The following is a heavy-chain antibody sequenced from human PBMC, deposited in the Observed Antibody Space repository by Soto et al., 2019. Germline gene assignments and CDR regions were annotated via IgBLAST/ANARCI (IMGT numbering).Heavy chain of an antibody. J-gene: IGHJ6*02. Sequence: QVQLQESGPGLVKPSQTLSLTCTVSGGSISSGGYYWTWIRQHPGKVLEWIGYNYNSGITYYNPSVKGRVTISLLTSKNHFSLKLSSVTAADTAAYYCARGSSIAGLYYGMDVWGQGTTVTVSS. CDR3: ARGSSIAGLYYGMDV. CDR2: NYNSGIT. V-gene: IGHV4-31*03. CDR1: GGSISSGGYY. D-gene: IGHD6-6*01.